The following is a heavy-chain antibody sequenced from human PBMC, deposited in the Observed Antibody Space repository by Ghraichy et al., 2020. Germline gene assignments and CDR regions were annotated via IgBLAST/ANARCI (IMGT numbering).Heavy chain of an antibody. J-gene: IGHJ5*02. Sequence: GGSLRLSCAASGFTVSSNYMSWVRQAPGKGLEWVSVIYSGGSTYYADSVKGRFTISRDNSKNTLYLQMNSLRAEDTAVYYCARVRTGTYFWNWFDPWGQGTLVTVSS. CDR1: GFTVSSNY. V-gene: IGHV3-53*01. D-gene: IGHD1-1*01. CDR3: ARVRTGTYFWNWFDP. CDR2: IYSGGST.